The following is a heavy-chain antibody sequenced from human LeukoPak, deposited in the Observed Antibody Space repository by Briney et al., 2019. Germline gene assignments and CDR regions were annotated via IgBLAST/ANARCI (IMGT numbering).Heavy chain of an antibody. V-gene: IGHV4-61*02. J-gene: IGHJ6*03. CDR1: GGSLRSGTDY. Sequence: SETLSLTCTVSGGSLRSGTDYWSWIRQPAGKGLEWIGRIYTSGSTNYNPTLKSRVTMSVDTSKNQFSLKLSSVTAADTAVYYCARDHYTRFGELPPYYYYMDVWGKGTTVTVSS. CDR3: ARDHYTRFGELPPYYYYMDV. CDR2: IYTSGST. D-gene: IGHD3-10*01.